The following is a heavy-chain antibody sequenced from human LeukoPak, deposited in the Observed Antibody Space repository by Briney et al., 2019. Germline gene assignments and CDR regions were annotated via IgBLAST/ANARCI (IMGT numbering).Heavy chain of an antibody. D-gene: IGHD3-3*01. CDR2: LSAYNGNT. CDR1: GYMVSDYY. J-gene: IGHJ4*02. Sequence: ASVTVSCKTSGYMVSDYYMHWVRQAPGQGLEWMGWLSAYNGNTKYAQKLQGRVTMTTDTSTSTAYMELRSLRSDDTAMYYCARSPPYNDFWSGKGLLDYWGQGTLVPVSS. V-gene: IGHV1-18*04. CDR3: ARSPPYNDFWSGKGLLDY.